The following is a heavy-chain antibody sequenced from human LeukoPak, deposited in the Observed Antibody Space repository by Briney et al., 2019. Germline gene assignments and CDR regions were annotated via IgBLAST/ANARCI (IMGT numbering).Heavy chain of an antibody. CDR2: IYYSRST. D-gene: IGHD3-10*01. V-gene: IGHV4-59*08. J-gene: IGHJ6*02. CDR3: ARHAYGSGSYSDMDV. CDR1: GGSISSYY. Sequence: PSETLSLTCTVSGGSISSYYWSWIRQPPGKGLEWIGYIYYSRSTNYNPSLKSRVTISVDTSKNQFSLKLSSVTAADTAVYYCARHAYGSGSYSDMDVWGQGTTVTVSS.